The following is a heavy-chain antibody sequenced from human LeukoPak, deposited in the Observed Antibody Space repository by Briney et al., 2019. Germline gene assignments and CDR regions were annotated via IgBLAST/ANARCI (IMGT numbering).Heavy chain of an antibody. J-gene: IGHJ4*02. CDR1: GGSISNYY. CDR2: IYYSGST. CDR3: AKLVDYAYFDY. V-gene: IGHV4-59*05. Sequence: SETLSLTCTVSGGSISNYYWSWIRQPPGKGLEWIGSIYYSGSTYYNPSLKSRVTISVDTSKNQFSLKLSSVTAADTAVYYCAKLVDYAYFDYWGQGTLVTVSS. D-gene: IGHD4-17*01.